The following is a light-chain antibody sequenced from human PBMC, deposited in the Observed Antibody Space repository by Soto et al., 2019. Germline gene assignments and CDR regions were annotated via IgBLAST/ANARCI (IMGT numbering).Light chain of an antibody. V-gene: IGKV3-20*01. CDR1: QSVSSN. Sequence: DIVMTQSPDSLTVSPGERATLSCRASQSVSSNLAWYQQKPGQAPRLLIYGASSRATGIPDRFSGSGSGTDFTLTISRLEPEDFAVYYCQQYGSSPPWTFGQGTKVDIK. J-gene: IGKJ1*01. CDR2: GAS. CDR3: QQYGSSPPWT.